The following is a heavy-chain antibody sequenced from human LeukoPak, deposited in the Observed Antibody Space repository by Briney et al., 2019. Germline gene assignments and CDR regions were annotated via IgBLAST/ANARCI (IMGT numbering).Heavy chain of an antibody. V-gene: IGHV4-59*12. D-gene: IGHD2-2*01. CDR2: IYYSGST. CDR3: ARDLKELGYCSSTSCLSNWFDP. Sequence: PETLSLTCTVSGGSISSYYWSWIRQPPGKGLEWIGYIYYSGSTNYNPSLKSRVTISVDTSKNQFSLKLSSVTAADTAVYYCARDLKELGYCSSTSCLSNWFDPWGQGTLVTVSS. CDR1: GGSISSYY. J-gene: IGHJ5*02.